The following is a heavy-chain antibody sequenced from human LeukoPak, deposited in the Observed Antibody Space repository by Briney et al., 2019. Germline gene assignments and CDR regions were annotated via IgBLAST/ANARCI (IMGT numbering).Heavy chain of an antibody. CDR3: ARGGTSITITPSDWFDP. D-gene: IGHD3-9*01. Sequence: SETLSLTCTVSGGSISSGDYYWSWIRQPPGKGLEWIGYIYYSGSTYYNPSLKSRVTISVDTSKNQFSLKLSSVTAADTAVYYCARGGTSITITPSDWFDPWGQGTLVTVSS. CDR1: GGSISSGDYY. CDR2: IYYSGST. J-gene: IGHJ5*02. V-gene: IGHV4-30-4*01.